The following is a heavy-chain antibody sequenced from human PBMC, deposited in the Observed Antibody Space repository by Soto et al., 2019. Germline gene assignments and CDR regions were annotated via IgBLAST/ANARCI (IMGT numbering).Heavy chain of an antibody. J-gene: IGHJ3*02. Sequence: EVQLLESGGGFVQPGGSLRLSCVASGFTFSRYAINWVRQAPGRGLEWVSGMSGSGSTYYADSVKGRFTISRDNSKNMLYMKRNSLRDEDTAVYYCAKDKQQLVIRGAFDIGGQGTMVTGSS. CDR3: AKDKQQLVIRGAFDI. CDR1: GFTFSRYA. V-gene: IGHV3-23*01. CDR2: MSGSGST. D-gene: IGHD6-13*01.